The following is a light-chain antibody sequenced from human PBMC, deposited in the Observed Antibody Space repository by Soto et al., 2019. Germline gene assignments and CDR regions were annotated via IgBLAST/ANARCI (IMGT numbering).Light chain of an antibody. V-gene: IGKV3-20*01. CDR2: GAS. Sequence: EIVLTQSPGTLSLSPGERATLSCRASHSVRSSYLAWYQQKPGQAPRLLIYGASSRPTGIQDRVSDSVSGTDFTLTISRLEAEDFAVYYCQQYGSSSFPFGPGTKVDIK. J-gene: IGKJ3*01. CDR3: QQYGSSSFP. CDR1: HSVRSSY.